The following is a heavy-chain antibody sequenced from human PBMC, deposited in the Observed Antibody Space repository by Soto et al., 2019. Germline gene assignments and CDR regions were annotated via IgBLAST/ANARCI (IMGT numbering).Heavy chain of an antibody. D-gene: IGHD1-26*01. CDR1: GFSVSGWY. Sequence: PGGSARLSCAASGFSVSGWYMDWVRQAPGKGLEWVARLKDRSQNYATEYVASVKGRFTVSRHPSQNSIFLQMNSLKIEDTAVYYCAREGDARWLDSWGQGTLVTVS. CDR2: LKDRSQNYAT. CDR3: AREGDARWLDS. V-gene: IGHV3-72*01. J-gene: IGHJ5*01.